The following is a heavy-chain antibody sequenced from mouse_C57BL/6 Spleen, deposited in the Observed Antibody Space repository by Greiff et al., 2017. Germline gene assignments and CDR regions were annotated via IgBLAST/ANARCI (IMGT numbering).Heavy chain of an antibody. CDR1: GYAFSSSW. Sequence: VQLQQSGPELVKPGASVKISCKASGYAFSSSWMNWVKQRPGKGLEWIGRIYPGDGDTNYNGKFKGKATLTADKSSSTAYMQLSSLTSEDSAVYFCARGGPRLDYWGQGTTLTVSS. CDR3: ARGGPRLDY. CDR2: IYPGDGDT. V-gene: IGHV1-82*01. J-gene: IGHJ2*01.